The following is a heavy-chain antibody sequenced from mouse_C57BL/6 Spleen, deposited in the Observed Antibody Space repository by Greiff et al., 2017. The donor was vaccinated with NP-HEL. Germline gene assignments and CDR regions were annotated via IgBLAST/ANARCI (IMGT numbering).Heavy chain of an antibody. D-gene: IGHD1-1*01. J-gene: IGHJ3*01. V-gene: IGHV1-54*01. Sequence: VKLMESGAELVRPGTSVKVSCKASGYAFTNYLIEWVKQRPGQGLEWIGVINPGSGGTNYNEKFKGKATLTADKSSSTAYMQLSSLTSEDSAVYFCARSRGVEPAWFAYWGQGTLVTVSA. CDR3: ARSRGVEPAWFAY. CDR2: INPGSGGT. CDR1: GYAFTNYL.